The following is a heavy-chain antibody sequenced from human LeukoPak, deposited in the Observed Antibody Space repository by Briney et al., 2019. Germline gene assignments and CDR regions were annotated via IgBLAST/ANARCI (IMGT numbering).Heavy chain of an antibody. V-gene: IGHV3-48*03. Sequence: GGSLRLSCATSGFTFSRYEMNGVRQAPGKGLEGVSYISSSCSTIYYAVSVQGRFTISRDNAQNSLYLQMSSLRAEDTAVYYCARNVYNFDYWGQGTLVTVSS. CDR1: GFTFSRYE. CDR3: ARNVYNFDY. J-gene: IGHJ4*02. D-gene: IGHD3-10*02. CDR2: ISSSCSTI.